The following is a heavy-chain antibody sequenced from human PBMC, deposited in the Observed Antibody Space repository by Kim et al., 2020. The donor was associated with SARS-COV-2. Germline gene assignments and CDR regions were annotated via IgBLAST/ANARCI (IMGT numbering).Heavy chain of an antibody. CDR1: GFTFSSYA. V-gene: IGHV3-30-3*01. Sequence: GGSLRLSCAASGFTFSSYAMHWVRQAPGKGLEWVAVISYDGSNKYYADSVKGRFTISRDNSKNTLYLQMNSLRAEDTAVYYCARAAAGSYYYGMDVWGQGTTVTVSS. J-gene: IGHJ6*02. CDR2: ISYDGSNK. CDR3: ARAAAGSYYYGMDV. D-gene: IGHD6-13*01.